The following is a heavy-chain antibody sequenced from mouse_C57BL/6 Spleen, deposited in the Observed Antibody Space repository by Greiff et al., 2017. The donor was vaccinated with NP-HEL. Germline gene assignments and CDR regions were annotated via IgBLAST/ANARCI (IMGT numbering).Heavy chain of an antibody. Sequence: DVQLQESVAELVRPGASVKLSCTASGFNIKNTYMHWVKQRPEQGLEWIGRIDPANGNTKYAPKFQGKATITADTSSNTAYLQLSSLTSEDTAIYYCARRITTVVADWYFDVWGTGTTVTVSS. J-gene: IGHJ1*03. CDR1: GFNIKNTY. CDR3: ARRITTVVADWYFDV. CDR2: IDPANGNT. V-gene: IGHV14-3*01. D-gene: IGHD1-1*01.